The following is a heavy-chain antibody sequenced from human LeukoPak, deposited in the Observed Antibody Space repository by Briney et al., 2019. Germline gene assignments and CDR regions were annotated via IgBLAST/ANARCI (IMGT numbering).Heavy chain of an antibody. D-gene: IGHD3-22*01. CDR3: ASHYDTSGYHYFDF. J-gene: IGHJ4*02. CDR1: GFTFSRYA. CDR2: IYYDGSNK. Sequence: QPGGSLRLSCAASGFTFSRYAMHWVRQAPGKGLGWVAVIYYDGSNKYYADSVKGRFTISRDSSKNTLYLQMNSLRAEDTAVYYCASHYDTSGYHYFDFRGQGTLVTVSS. V-gene: IGHV3-30-3*01.